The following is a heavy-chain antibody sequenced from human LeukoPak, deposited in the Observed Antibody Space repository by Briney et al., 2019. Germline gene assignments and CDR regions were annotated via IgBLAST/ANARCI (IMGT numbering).Heavy chain of an antibody. Sequence: PSETLSLTCTVSGGTISSSYWSWIRQSPGKGLEWIGYFYDTVSTKYNPSLKRRVSISTDTSKNQVSLKLNSVTAADTAVYYCARRGAFLTRGFCSSSDCYVDGLQTWGQGIMVSVSS. CDR2: FYDTVST. CDR3: ARRGAFLTRGFCSSSDCYVDGLQT. J-gene: IGHJ3*01. D-gene: IGHD2-2*01. CDR1: GGTISSSY. V-gene: IGHV4-59*08.